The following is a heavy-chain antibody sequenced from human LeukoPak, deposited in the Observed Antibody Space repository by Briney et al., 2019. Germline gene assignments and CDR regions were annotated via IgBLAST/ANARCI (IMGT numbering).Heavy chain of an antibody. CDR1: GDSFSRHT. Sequence: GGSLRPSCAGSGDSFSRHTMNWVRRAPGKGLEWISYIWSSGDYIYYADSVKGRFTISRDNSRTSLYLQMNSLRVEDTAIYYCAREYDSRARFDSWGQGTLVTVSS. V-gene: IGHV3-21*05. CDR2: IWSSGDYI. D-gene: IGHD6-13*01. J-gene: IGHJ4*02. CDR3: AREYDSRARFDS.